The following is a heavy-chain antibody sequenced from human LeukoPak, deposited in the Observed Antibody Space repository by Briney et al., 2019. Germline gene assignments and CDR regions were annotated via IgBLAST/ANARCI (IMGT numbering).Heavy chain of an antibody. CDR1: GGSISSYY. J-gene: IGHJ4*02. V-gene: IGHV4-59*08. D-gene: IGHD3-22*01. Sequence: SETLSLTCTVSGGSISSYYWSWIRQPPGKGLEWIGYIYYSGSTNYNPSLKSRVTISVDTSKNQFSLKLSSVTAADTAVYYCARRRYYDSRSLYYFDYWGQGTLVTVSS. CDR2: IYYSGST. CDR3: ARRRYYDSRSLYYFDY.